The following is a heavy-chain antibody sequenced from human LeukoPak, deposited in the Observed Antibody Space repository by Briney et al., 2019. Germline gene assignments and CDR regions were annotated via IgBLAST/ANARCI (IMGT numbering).Heavy chain of an antibody. J-gene: IGHJ6*02. V-gene: IGHV3-33*01. CDR2: IWYDGSNK. Sequence: GGSLRLSCAASGFTFSSYGMHWVRQAPGKGLEWVAVIWYDGSNKYYADSVKGRFTISRDNSKNTLYLQMNSLRAEDTAVYYCARWAMDCGMDVWAKGPRSPSP. CDR1: GFTFSSYG. CDR3: ARWAMDCGMDV.